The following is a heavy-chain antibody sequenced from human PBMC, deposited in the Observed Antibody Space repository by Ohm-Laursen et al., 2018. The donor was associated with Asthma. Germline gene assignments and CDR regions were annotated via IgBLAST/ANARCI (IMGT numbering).Heavy chain of an antibody. Sequence: SLRLSCAASGFTFSDYYMSWIRQAPGKGLEWVSYISSSGSTIYYADSVKGRFTISRDNAKNSLYLQMNSLRAEDTAVYYCASSKWELLSPYWGQGTLVTVSS. CDR2: ISSSGSTI. V-gene: IGHV3-11*01. CDR1: GFTFSDYY. D-gene: IGHD1-26*01. CDR3: ASSKWELLSPY. J-gene: IGHJ4*02.